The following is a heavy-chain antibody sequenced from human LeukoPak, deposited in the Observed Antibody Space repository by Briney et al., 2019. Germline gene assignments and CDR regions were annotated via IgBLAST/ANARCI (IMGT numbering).Heavy chain of an antibody. CDR2: INPNSGGT. J-gene: IGHJ4*02. Sequence: ASVKLSCAASGYTFTGYYMHCVRHAPGQGLEWMGWINPNSGGTNYAQKFQGRVTMTRDTSISTAYMEQSRLRSDDTAVYYCARAHASGSRDYWGQGTLVTVSS. D-gene: IGHD3-10*01. V-gene: IGHV1-2*02. CDR3: ARAHASGSRDY. CDR1: GYTFTGYY.